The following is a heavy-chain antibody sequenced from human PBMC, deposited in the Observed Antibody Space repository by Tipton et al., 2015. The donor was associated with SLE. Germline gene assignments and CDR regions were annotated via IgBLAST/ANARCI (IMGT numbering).Heavy chain of an antibody. J-gene: IGHJ4*02. CDR1: GGSFSGYY. D-gene: IGHD2-8*02. CDR2: INHSGST. V-gene: IGHV4-34*01. Sequence: TLSLTCAVYGGSFSGYYWSWIRQPPGKGLEWIGEINHSGSTNYNPSLKSRVTISVDTSKNQFSLKLSSVTAADTAVYYCASVLLGRPLLDYWGQGTLVTVSS. CDR3: ASVLLGRPLLDY.